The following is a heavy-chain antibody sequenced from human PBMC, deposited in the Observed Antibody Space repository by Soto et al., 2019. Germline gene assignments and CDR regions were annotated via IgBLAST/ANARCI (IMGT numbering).Heavy chain of an antibody. Sequence: GESLKISCQGSGYRFTSCWIGWVRQMPGKGLEWMGIIYPGDSDTRYSPSFQGQVTISADKSISTAYLQWSSLKASDTAMYYCARQAERWSPRGYYYYGMDVWGQATTVTVSS. CDR2: IYPGDSDT. CDR3: ARQAERWSPRGYYYYGMDV. J-gene: IGHJ6*02. D-gene: IGHD2-15*01. CDR1: GYRFTSCW. V-gene: IGHV5-51*01.